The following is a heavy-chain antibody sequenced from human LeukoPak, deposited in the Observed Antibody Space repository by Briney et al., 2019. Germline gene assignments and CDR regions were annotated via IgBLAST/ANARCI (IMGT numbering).Heavy chain of an antibody. Sequence: KISCKGSGYSFTSYWIGWVRQAPGQGLEWMGWISAYNGNTNYAQKLQGRVTMTTDTSTSTAYMELRSLRSDDTAVYYCARDRPVVAATRWFDPWGQGTLVTVSS. D-gene: IGHD2-15*01. CDR3: ARDRPVVAATRWFDP. CDR1: GYSFTSYW. J-gene: IGHJ5*02. CDR2: ISAYNGNT. V-gene: IGHV1-18*04.